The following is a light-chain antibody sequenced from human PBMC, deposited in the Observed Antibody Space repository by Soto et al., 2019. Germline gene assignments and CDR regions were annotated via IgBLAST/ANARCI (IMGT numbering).Light chain of an antibody. CDR2: DAS. J-gene: IGKJ1*01. CDR1: QSIRND. V-gene: IGKV1-6*01. Sequence: IQMTQSPSTLSASVGDRVTITCRASQSIRNDLGWYQQKPGKAPKLLIYDASTLHSGVPSRSSGSGSGTDFTLTISSLQPEDFASYYCLQDYTYPWTFGQGTKVDIK. CDR3: LQDYTYPWT.